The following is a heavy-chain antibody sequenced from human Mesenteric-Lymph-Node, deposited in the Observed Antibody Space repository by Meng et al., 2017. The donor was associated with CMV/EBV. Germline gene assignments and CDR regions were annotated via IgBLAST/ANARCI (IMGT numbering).Heavy chain of an antibody. V-gene: IGHV3-30*02. CDR3: ARDRLYYDFWSGYYNYYYYYGMDV. Sequence: GGSLRLSCVASGFTFSNYGIYWIRQAPGKGLEWVASIRYDGGNEYYADSVKGRLTISRDNSKSTLYLQMNSLRAEDTAVYYCARDRLYYDFWSGYYNYYYYYGMDVWGQGTTVTVSS. CDR1: GFTFSNYG. J-gene: IGHJ6*02. D-gene: IGHD3-3*01. CDR2: IRYDGGNE.